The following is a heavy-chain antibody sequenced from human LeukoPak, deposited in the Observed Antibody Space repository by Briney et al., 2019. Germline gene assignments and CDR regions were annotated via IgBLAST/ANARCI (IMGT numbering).Heavy chain of an antibody. CDR3: ATYRQVLLPFES. V-gene: IGHV3-30*02. D-gene: IGHD2-8*02. CDR2: IRYDGSNK. Sequence: GGSLRLSCAASGFTFSSYGMHWVRQAPGKGLEWVAFIRYDGSNKYYADSVKGRFTISRDNSKNTLYLQMNSLRAEDTAIYYCATYRQVLLPFESWGQGTLVTVSS. J-gene: IGHJ4*02. CDR1: GFTFSSYG.